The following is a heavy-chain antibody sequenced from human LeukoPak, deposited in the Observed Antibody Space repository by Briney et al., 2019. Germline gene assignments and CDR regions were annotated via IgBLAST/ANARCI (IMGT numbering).Heavy chain of an antibody. D-gene: IGHD5-12*01. CDR2: ISGSGGSP. V-gene: IGHV3-23*01. CDR3: AKSVRLGLAEWLRQDYYYYYMDV. J-gene: IGHJ6*03. CDR1: GFTFSSYA. Sequence: GGSLRLSCAASGFTFSSYAMSWVRQAPGKGLEWVSSISGSGGSPDYADSVKGRFTISRDNSKNTLYLQMNSLRAEDTAVYYCAKSVRLGLAEWLRQDYYYYYMDVWGKGTTVTVSS.